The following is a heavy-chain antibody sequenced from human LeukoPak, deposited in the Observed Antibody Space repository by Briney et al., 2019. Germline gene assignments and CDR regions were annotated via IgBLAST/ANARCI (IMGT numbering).Heavy chain of an antibody. V-gene: IGHV4-4*02. CDR3: ARGTRPRVGATGSFDY. Sequence: SETLSLTCAVSGGSISSSNWWSWVRQPPGKGLEWIGEIYHSGSTNYNPSLKSRVTISVDKSKNQFSLKLSSVTAADTAVYYCARGTRPRVGATGSFDYWGQGTLVTVSS. D-gene: IGHD1-26*01. J-gene: IGHJ4*02. CDR1: GGSISSSNW. CDR2: IYHSGST.